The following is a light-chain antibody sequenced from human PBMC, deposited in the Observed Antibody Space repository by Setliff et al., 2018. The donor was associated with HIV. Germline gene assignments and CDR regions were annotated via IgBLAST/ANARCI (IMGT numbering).Light chain of an antibody. CDR3: SSFTTSTTYV. J-gene: IGLJ1*01. CDR2: EVT. CDR1: NSDVGRYNR. Sequence: SALAQPPSVSGSPGQSVTISCTGTNSDVGRYNRVSWFQQPPGTAPKLIIYEVTNRLSGVPDRFSGSKSDNAASLTISGLQAEDEADYYCSSFTTSTTYVFGTGTKVTVL. V-gene: IGLV2-18*02.